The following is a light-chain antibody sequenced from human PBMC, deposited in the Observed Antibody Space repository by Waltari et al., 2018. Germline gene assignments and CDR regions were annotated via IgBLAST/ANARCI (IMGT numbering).Light chain of an antibody. V-gene: IGLV1-51*02. J-gene: IGLJ3*02. Sequence: QSVLTQPPSLSAAPRQKVTISCSGSSSNKGTISVTWYQQLPVTAPSLLIYEKDKRPPGIPDRFSGSKSGTSATRGITGLQNGDEANYYCGTWDSSLRAGVFGGGTKLTVL. CDR2: EKD. CDR3: GTWDSSLRAGV. CDR1: SSNKGTIS.